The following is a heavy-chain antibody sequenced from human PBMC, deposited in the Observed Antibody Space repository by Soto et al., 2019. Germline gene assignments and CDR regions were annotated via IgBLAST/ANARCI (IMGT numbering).Heavy chain of an antibody. D-gene: IGHD2-21*01. CDR3: ARHPGDGPYFDY. J-gene: IGHJ4*01. CDR1: GYNFITKA. Sequence: SVKVSCKASGYNFITKAGNWVRQAPGESLEWMGLIKPDSGNTKYSQKLQGRVTITRDTSANTAYMELSSLRSEDTAVYYSARHPGDGPYFDYWG. CDR2: IKPDSGNT. V-gene: IGHV1-3*01.